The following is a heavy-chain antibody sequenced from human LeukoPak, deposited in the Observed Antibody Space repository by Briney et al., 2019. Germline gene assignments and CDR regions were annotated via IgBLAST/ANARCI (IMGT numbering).Heavy chain of an antibody. V-gene: IGHV3-23*01. CDR3: AKIGGYCIRSSCYGWAFDI. CDR1: GFSFSNDA. CDR2: SGAGGTT. Sequence: PGGSLRLSCAASGFSFSNDAMSWVRQAPGKGLEWVSASGAGGTTYYADSVKGRFTISRGSSKNMLYLQMNSLRAEDTAIYYCAKIGGYCIRSSCYGWAFDIWGLGTMVTVSS. D-gene: IGHD2-2*01. J-gene: IGHJ3*02.